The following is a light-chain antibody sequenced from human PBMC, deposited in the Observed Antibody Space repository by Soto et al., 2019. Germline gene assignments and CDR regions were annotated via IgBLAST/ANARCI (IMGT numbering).Light chain of an antibody. CDR1: QTITSSY. Sequence: EVVLTQSPGTLSLSPGERATLSCRASQTITSSYLAWYQQKPGQSPRLLIYGASSRATGIPDRFSGGGSETDFTLTISRLELEDFAVYYCQQCGSTPWTFGQGTKVEIK. V-gene: IGKV3-20*01. CDR2: GAS. J-gene: IGKJ1*01. CDR3: QQCGSTPWT.